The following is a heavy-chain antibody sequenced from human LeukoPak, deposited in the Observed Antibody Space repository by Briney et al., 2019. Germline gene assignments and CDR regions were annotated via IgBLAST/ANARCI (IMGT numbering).Heavy chain of an antibody. CDR2: IYPGDSDT. J-gene: IGHJ4*02. CDR1: GYSFTSYW. D-gene: IGHD5-24*01. CDR3: ARGRVRGMATIEGGLYFDY. Sequence: GESLKISCKGSGYSFTSYWIGWVRQMPGKGLEWMGIIYPGDSDTRYSPSFQGQVTISADKSISTAYLQWSSLKASDTAMYYCARGRVRGMATIEGGLYFDYWGQGTLVTVSS. V-gene: IGHV5-51*01.